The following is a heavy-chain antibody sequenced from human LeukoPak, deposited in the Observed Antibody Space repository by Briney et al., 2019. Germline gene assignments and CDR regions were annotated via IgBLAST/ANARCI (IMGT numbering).Heavy chain of an antibody. CDR1: GFTFSSYA. J-gene: IGHJ3*01. D-gene: IGHD3-9*01. CDR3: AREHYDFLTGYYLRDGFDF. Sequence: GGSLRLSCAASGFTFSSYAMHWVRQAPGKGLEWVAVISYDGSNKYYADSVKGRFTISRDNSKNTLYLQMNSLRAEDTAVYYCAREHYDFLTGYYLRDGFDFWGPGTMVTVSS. CDR2: ISYDGSNK. V-gene: IGHV3-30-3*01.